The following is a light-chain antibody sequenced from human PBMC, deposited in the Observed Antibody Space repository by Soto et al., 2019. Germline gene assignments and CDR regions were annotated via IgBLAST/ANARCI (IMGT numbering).Light chain of an antibody. CDR2: AAS. J-gene: IGKJ1*01. CDR3: QQYGSSAS. V-gene: IGKV3-20*01. Sequence: EIVLTQSPCTLSLSAGERSALACVASRSVSSSYLAWYQQKPGQAPRLLIYAASTRAAAVPDRFTGSGSGTDFALTISRLEPEDFGVYYCQQYGSSASFGQGTKVDIK. CDR1: RSVSSSY.